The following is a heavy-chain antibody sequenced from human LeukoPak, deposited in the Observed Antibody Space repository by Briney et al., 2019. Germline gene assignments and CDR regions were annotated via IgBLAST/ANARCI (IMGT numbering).Heavy chain of an antibody. Sequence: GESLKISCKGSGYSFISYWIGWVRQMPGKGLEWMGRIDPSDSYTNYSPSFQGHVTISADKSISTAYLQWSSLKASDTAMYYCARQPEGTWFDPWGQGTLVTVSS. CDR3: ARQPEGTWFDP. V-gene: IGHV5-10-1*01. CDR1: GYSFISYW. D-gene: IGHD1-1*01. J-gene: IGHJ5*02. CDR2: IDPSDSYT.